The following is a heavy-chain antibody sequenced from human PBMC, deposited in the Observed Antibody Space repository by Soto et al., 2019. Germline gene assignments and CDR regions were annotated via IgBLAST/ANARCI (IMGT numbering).Heavy chain of an antibody. CDR2: ISAYNGNT. V-gene: IGHV1-18*04. CDR3: ARELDCSGGSCYYYYGMDV. D-gene: IGHD2-15*01. J-gene: IGHJ6*02. Sequence: ASVKVSCKASACSFTSYGISWVRQAPGQGLEWMGWISAYNGNTNYAQELQGRVTMTTDTSTGTAYMELRSLRSDDTAVYYCARELDCSGGSCYYYYGMDVWGQGTTVTVSS. CDR1: ACSFTSYG.